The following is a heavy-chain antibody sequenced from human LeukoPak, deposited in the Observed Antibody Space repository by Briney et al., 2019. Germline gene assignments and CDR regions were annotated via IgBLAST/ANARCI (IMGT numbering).Heavy chain of an antibody. CDR2: INHSGRT. CDR3: ARESSAVAHTMIRDWLDP. D-gene: IGHD3-22*01. J-gene: IGHJ5*02. V-gene: IGHV4-38-2*02. CDR1: GYSITFGHL. Sequence: SETLSLTCDVSGYSITFGHLWGWIRQPPGKGLEWIASINHSGRTYYTPSLKSRVTISVGTLKNQLSLEVTSVTAEDTAIYFCARESSAVAHTMIRDWLDPWGQGTLVTVSS.